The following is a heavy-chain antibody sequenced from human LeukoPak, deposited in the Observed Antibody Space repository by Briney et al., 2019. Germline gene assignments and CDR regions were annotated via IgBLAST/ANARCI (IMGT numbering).Heavy chain of an antibody. D-gene: IGHD2-2*01. V-gene: IGHV3-21*01. CDR1: GFTFSSYS. J-gene: IGHJ6*03. CDR3: ASLLPLPYYMDV. CDR2: ISSSSSYI. Sequence: GGSLRLSCAASGFTFSSYSMNWVRQAPGKGLEWVSSISSSSSYIYYADSVKGRFTISRDNAKNSLYLQMNSLRAEDTAVYYCASLLPLPYYMDVWGKGTTVTVSS.